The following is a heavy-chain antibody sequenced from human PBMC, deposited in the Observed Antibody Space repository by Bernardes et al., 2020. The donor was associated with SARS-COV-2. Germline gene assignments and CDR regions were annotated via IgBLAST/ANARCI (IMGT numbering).Heavy chain of an antibody. D-gene: IGHD4-4*01. CDR3: ARVDFSNLYYFDY. J-gene: IGHJ4*02. CDR2: ISTSSSYI. V-gene: IGHV3-21*06. CDR1: GFKFSLYG. Sequence: GGSLRLSCAASGFKFSLYGMNWVRQAPGKGLEWISSISTSSSYISYSDSVRGRFTISRDNAKNSVSLQMNSLRAEDTAVYYCARVDFSNLYYFDYWGQGTLVTVSS.